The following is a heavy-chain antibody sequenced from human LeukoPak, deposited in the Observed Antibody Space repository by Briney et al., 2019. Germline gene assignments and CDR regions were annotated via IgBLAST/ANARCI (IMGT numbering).Heavy chain of an antibody. D-gene: IGHD4-17*01. CDR1: GFTFSSYS. V-gene: IGHV3-21*01. CDR2: ISSSSSYI. Sequence: GGSLRLSCAAPGFTFSSYSMEWGRQATGKGLEWVSSISSSSSYIYYADSVKGRFTISRDNAKNSLYLQMNSLRAEDTAVYYCARGGEDFDYWGQGTLVTVSS. CDR3: ARGGEDFDY. J-gene: IGHJ4*02.